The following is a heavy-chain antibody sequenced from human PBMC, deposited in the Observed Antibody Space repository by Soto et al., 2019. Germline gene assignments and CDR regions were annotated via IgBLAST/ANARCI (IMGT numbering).Heavy chain of an antibody. CDR2: INHSGST. J-gene: IGHJ4*02. V-gene: IGHV4-34*01. CDR3: ARGLVSNPDYCSGGSCYYPPYYFDY. D-gene: IGHD2-15*01. Sequence: SETLSLTCAVYGGSFSGYYWSWIRQPPGKGLEWIGEINHSGSTNYYPSLKSRVTISVDTSKNQFSLKLSSVTAADTAVYYCARGLVSNPDYCSGGSCYYPPYYFDYWGQGTLVTVSS. CDR1: GGSFSGYY.